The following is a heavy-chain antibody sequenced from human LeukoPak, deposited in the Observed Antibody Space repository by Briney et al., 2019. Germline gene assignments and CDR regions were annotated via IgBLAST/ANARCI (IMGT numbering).Heavy chain of an antibody. CDR2: INHSGST. CDR1: GGSISSSSYY. CDR3: ARGPKVYYFDY. V-gene: IGHV4-39*07. J-gene: IGHJ4*02. Sequence: SETLSLTCTVSGGSISSSSYYWSWIRQPPGKGLEWIGEINHSGSTNYNPSLKSRVTISVDTSKNQFSLKLSSVTAADTAVYYCARGPKVYYFDYWGQGTLVTVSS.